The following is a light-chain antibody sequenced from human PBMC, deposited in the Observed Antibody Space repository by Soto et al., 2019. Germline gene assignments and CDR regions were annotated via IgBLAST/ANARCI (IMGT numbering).Light chain of an antibody. Sequence: VVMTQSPVTLSVSPGERVTLSCRASQSVDRALAWYQQKPGPGLRLLIYAASTRASGVPDRFSGGGSGTEFPLTIGSLQSEDFAFYYWQHDKHWRTFGQGAKVEIK. CDR2: AAS. CDR3: QHDKHWRT. V-gene: IGKV3-15*01. CDR1: QSVDRA. J-gene: IGKJ1*01.